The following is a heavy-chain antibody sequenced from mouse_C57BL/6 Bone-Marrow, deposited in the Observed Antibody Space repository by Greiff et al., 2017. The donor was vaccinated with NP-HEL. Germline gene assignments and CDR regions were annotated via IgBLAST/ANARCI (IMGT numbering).Heavy chain of an antibody. V-gene: IGHV5-9-1*02. D-gene: IGHD2-1*01. Sequence: EVMLVESGAGLVKPGGSLKLSCAASGFTFSSYAMSWVRQTPETRLEWVAYISSGGDYIYYADTVKGRFTISRDNARNTLYLQMSSLKSEDTAMYYCTRIYYGILFDYWGQGTTLTGSS. J-gene: IGHJ2*01. CDR3: TRIYYGILFDY. CDR1: GFTFSSYA. CDR2: ISSGGDYI.